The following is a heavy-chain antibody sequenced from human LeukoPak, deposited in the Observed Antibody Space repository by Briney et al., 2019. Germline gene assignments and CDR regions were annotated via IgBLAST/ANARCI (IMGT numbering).Heavy chain of an antibody. D-gene: IGHD3/OR15-3a*01. CDR2: INHSGST. Sequence: SETLSLTCAVYGGSFSGYYWSWIRQPPGKGLEWIGEINHSGSTNYNPSLKSRVTISVDTSKNQFSLKLSSVTAADTAVYYCVKDGHGGSPRFQYWGQGTLVTVSS. V-gene: IGHV4-34*01. CDR1: GGSFSGYY. J-gene: IGHJ4*02. CDR3: VKDGHGGSPRFQY.